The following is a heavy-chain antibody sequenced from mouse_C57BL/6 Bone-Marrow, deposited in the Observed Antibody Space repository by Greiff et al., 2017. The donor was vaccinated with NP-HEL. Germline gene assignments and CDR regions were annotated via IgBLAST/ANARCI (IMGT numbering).Heavy chain of an antibody. CDR3: ARRGNWDREFAY. J-gene: IGHJ3*01. D-gene: IGHD4-1*01. CDR1: GYTFTSYW. V-gene: IGHV1-69*01. CDR2: IDPSDSYT. Sequence: QVQLQQPGAELVMPGASVKLSCKASGYTFTSYWMHWVKQRPGQGLEWIGEIDPSDSYTNYNQKFKGKSTLTVDKSSSTAYMQLSSLTSEDSAVYYCARRGNWDREFAYWGQGTLVTVSA.